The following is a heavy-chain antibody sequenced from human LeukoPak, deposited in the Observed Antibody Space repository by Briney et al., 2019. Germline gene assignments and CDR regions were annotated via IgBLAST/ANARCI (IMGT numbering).Heavy chain of an antibody. CDR3: AREIGDYYDSSGYRTYYFDY. CDR1: GGSISSSSYY. D-gene: IGHD3-22*01. Sequence: PSETLSLTCTVSGGSISSSSYYWGWVRHPPGKGLEWIASIYYSGSTYYNPSLKSRVTISVDTSKNQFSLKLSSVTAADTAVYYCAREIGDYYDSSGYRTYYFDYWGQGTLVTVSS. V-gene: IGHV4-39*07. J-gene: IGHJ4*02. CDR2: IYYSGST.